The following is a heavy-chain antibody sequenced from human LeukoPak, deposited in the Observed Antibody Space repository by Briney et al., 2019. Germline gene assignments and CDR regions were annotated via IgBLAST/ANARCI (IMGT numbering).Heavy chain of an antibody. D-gene: IGHD6-19*01. J-gene: IGHJ4*02. CDR1: GFTFSSYG. Sequence: GGSLRLSCAASGFTFSSYGMHWVRQAPGKGLEWVAFIRHDGSNNYYADSVKGRFTISRDNSKNTLYLQMNSLRAEDTAVYSCAKDQWLVLDYWGQGTLVTVSS. CDR2: IRHDGSNN. CDR3: AKDQWLVLDY. V-gene: IGHV3-30*02.